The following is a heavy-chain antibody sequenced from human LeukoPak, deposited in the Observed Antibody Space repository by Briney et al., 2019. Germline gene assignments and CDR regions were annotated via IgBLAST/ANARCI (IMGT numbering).Heavy chain of an antibody. CDR2: IYHSGST. J-gene: IGHJ5*02. V-gene: IGHV4-38-2*01. Sequence: PSETLPLTCAVSGYSISSGYYWGWIRQPPGQGLEWIGSIYHSGSTYYNPSLKSRVTISVDTSKNQFSLKLSSVTAADTAVYYCARHGSPSWLVRGWFDPWGQGTLVTVSS. D-gene: IGHD6-6*01. CDR3: ARHGSPSWLVRGWFDP. CDR1: GYSISSGYY.